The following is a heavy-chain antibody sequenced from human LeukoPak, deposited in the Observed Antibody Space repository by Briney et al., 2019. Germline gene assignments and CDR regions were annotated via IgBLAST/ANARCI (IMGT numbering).Heavy chain of an antibody. CDR2: IRYDGNNK. CDR3: ARGSIAAAGRHFQH. V-gene: IGHV3-30*02. D-gene: IGHD6-13*01. J-gene: IGHJ1*01. Sequence: GGSLRLSCAASGFTFSDYSMHWVRQAPGKGLNWVAFIRYDGNNKYYADSVKGRFTISRDNSKNMLYLEMNSLSTEDTAVYYCARGSIAAAGRHFQHWGQGTLVTVSS. CDR1: GFTFSDYS.